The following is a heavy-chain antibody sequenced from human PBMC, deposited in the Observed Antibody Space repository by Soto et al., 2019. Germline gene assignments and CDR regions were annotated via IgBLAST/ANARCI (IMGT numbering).Heavy chain of an antibody. CDR3: ARDNNRGHAWTEFDY. Sequence: ASVKVSCKASGYTFSSYYVHWVRQAPGQGLEWMGIVNPSDGSTSYAQRFQGRVTMSSNTSTSTVYMDLSSLRSEDTAVYFCARDNNRGHAWTEFDYWGHGTLVTV. V-gene: IGHV1-46*01. CDR2: VNPSDGST. D-gene: IGHD1-1*01. CDR1: GYTFSSYY. J-gene: IGHJ4*01.